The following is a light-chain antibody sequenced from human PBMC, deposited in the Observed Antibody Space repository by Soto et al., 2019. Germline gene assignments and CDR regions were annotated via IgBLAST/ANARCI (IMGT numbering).Light chain of an antibody. J-gene: IGLJ2*01. CDR1: TGPVTSGYY. CDR3: LLYYGGSRV. V-gene: IGLV7-43*01. Sequence: QTVVTQEPSLTVSPGGTVTLTCASSTGPVTSGYYPNWFQQKPGQAPRALFYSTDNKHSWSPARFSGSLLGGKAALTLSGVQPEDEGDYYCLLYYGGSRVFGGGTKVTVL. CDR2: STD.